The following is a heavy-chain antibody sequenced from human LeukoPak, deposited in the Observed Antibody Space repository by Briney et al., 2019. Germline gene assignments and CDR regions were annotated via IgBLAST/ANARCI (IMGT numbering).Heavy chain of an antibody. D-gene: IGHD6-13*01. CDR2: IYYSGST. CDR3: ARGIAGTGYYYYYYMDV. J-gene: IGHJ6*03. CDR1: GGSIRSGSFY. V-gene: IGHV4-61*01. Sequence: SETLSLTCTVSGGSIRSGSFYWSWIRQPPGKGLEWIGYIYYSGSTNYNPSLKSRVTISVDTSKNQFPLKLSSVTAADTAVYYCARGIAGTGYYYYYYMDVWGKGTTVTVSS.